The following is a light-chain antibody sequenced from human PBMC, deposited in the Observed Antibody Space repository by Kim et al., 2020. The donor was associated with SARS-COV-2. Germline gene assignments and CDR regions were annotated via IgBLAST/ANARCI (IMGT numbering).Light chain of an antibody. CDR3: GTWDSSLNVWV. CDR2: DNS. CDR1: SSNIGHNY. Sequence: GQKVTISSSGSSSNIGHNYVSWYQQVPGTPPKLLIYDNSQRPSGIPDRFSGSKSATSAALGITGLQTGDEADYYCGTWDSSLNVWVFGGGTQLTVL. V-gene: IGLV1-51*01. J-gene: IGLJ3*02.